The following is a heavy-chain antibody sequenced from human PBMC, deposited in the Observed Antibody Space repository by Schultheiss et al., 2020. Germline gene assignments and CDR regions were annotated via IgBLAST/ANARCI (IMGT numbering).Heavy chain of an antibody. V-gene: IGHV3-30*18. CDR2: ISYDGSNK. Sequence: GGSLRLSCAASGFTFSSYGMHWVRQAPGKGLEWVAVISYDGSNKYYADSVKGRFTISRDKSKSTLYLQMNSLRAEDTAVYYCAKAVVPAAINWFDPWGQGTLVTVSS. J-gene: IGHJ5*02. CDR1: GFTFSSYG. CDR3: AKAVVPAAINWFDP. D-gene: IGHD2-2*01.